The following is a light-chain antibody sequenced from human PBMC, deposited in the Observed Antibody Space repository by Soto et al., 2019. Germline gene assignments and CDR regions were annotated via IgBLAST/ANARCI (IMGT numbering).Light chain of an antibody. CDR1: SSDVGGYSY. CDR3: SSYSSRRNF. CDR2: DVS. J-gene: IGLJ1*01. V-gene: IGLV2-14*03. Sequence: QSALTQPASVSRSPGQSITISCTGTSSDVGGYSYISWYQHNPGRAPKLMIYDVSNRPSGISDRFSGSKSGNTASLTISGFYAEDEDDYYCSSYSSRRNFFGTGGKV.